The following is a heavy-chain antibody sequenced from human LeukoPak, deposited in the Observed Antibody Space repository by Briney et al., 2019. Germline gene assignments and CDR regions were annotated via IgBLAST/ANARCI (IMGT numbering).Heavy chain of an antibody. CDR2: ITSDSRYI. D-gene: IGHD2-2*01. V-gene: IGHV3-21*04. CDR1: GFTFSNAW. Sequence: PGGSLRLSCAASGFTFSNAWMSWVRQAPGKGLEWVSSITSDSRYIFYADSVKGRFTISRDNAKNSLYLQMNSLRSEDTAVYYCARAGPIVVVPAAQDFYYMDVWGKGTTVSISS. CDR3: ARAGPIVVVPAAQDFYYMDV. J-gene: IGHJ6*03.